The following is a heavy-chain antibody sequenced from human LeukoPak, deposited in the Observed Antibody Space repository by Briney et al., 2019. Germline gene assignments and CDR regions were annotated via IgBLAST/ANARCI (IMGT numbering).Heavy chain of an antibody. D-gene: IGHD4-11*01. Sequence: GRSLRLSCAASGFTFSSYGMHWVRQAPGKGLEWVAVISHDGSNKYYVDSVKGRFTISRDNSKNTLYLQMNSLRAEDTAVYYCATLYSNYWGQGTLVTVSS. CDR2: ISHDGSNK. J-gene: IGHJ4*02. CDR1: GFTFSSYG. CDR3: ATLYSNY. V-gene: IGHV3-30*03.